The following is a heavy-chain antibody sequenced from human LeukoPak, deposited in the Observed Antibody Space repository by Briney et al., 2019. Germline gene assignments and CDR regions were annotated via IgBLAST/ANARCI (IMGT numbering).Heavy chain of an antibody. D-gene: IGHD2-2*01. CDR1: GGTFSSYA. CDR2: IIPIFGTA. V-gene: IGHV1-69*06. J-gene: IGHJ5*02. CDR3: ARFGPDCSSTSCYLGP. Sequence: GASVKVSCKASGGTFSSYAISWVRQAPGQGLEWMGGIIPIFGTANYAQKFQGRVTITADKSTSTAYMELSSLRSEDTAVYYCARFGPDCSSTSCYLGPWGQGTLVTVSS.